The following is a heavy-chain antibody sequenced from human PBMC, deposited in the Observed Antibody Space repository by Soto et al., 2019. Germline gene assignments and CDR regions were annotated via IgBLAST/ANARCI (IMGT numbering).Heavy chain of an antibody. D-gene: IGHD3-22*01. J-gene: IGHJ5*02. V-gene: IGHV4-39*07. Sequence: PSETLSLTCTVSGGSISSGSYYWGWIRQPPGKGLEWIGSIYYSGSTFYNPSLKSRVTISVDTSKNQFSLKPSSVTAADTAVYYCARDSGYYYDSSGYFSWFGPWGQGTLVTVSS. CDR2: IYYSGST. CDR3: ARDSGYYYDSSGYFSWFGP. CDR1: GGSISSGSYY.